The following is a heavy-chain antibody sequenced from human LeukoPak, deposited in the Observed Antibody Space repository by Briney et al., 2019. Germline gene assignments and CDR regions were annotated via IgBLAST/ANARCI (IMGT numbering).Heavy chain of an antibody. Sequence: SETLSLTCTVSGGSISSYYWSWIRQPPGKGLEWIGYIYYSGSTNYNPSLKSRVTISVDTSKNQFSLKLSSVTAADTAIYYCARTSWGYAFDIWGQGTKVTVSS. CDR3: ARTSWGYAFDI. CDR1: GGSISSYY. D-gene: IGHD3-16*01. CDR2: IYYSGST. J-gene: IGHJ3*02. V-gene: IGHV4-59*01.